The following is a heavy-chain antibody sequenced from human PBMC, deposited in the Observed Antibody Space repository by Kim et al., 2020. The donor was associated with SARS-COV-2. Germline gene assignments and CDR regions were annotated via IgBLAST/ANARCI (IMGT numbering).Heavy chain of an antibody. D-gene: IGHD3-9*01. CDR3: ARADILTGYHFDY. V-gene: IGHV4-59*01. J-gene: IGHJ4*02. Sequence: YTPSLKRRDTISVDTSKNQFSRKLSSVTAADTAVYYCARADILTGYHFDYWGQGTLVTVSS.